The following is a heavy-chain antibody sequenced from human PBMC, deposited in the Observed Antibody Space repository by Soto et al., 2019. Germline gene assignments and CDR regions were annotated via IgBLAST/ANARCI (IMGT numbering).Heavy chain of an antibody. D-gene: IGHD5-12*01. V-gene: IGHV1-18*01. CDR3: ARGSAYSPGWSFDS. J-gene: IGHJ4*02. Sequence: QVQLLQSGAEVKKPGASVRVSGKTSGYTFTRYGVSWVRQAPGQGLEWMGWISGYNGNTKEAHKFEGRVILTTDTAANTAHMELRSVTSNDTAVYYCARGSAYSPGWSFDSWGQGTLVNVSS. CDR1: GYTFTRYG. CDR2: ISGYNGNT.